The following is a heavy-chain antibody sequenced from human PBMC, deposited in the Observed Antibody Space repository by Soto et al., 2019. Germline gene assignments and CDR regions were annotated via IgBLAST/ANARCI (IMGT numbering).Heavy chain of an antibody. Sequence: QVQLQESGPGLVKPSGTLSLTCAVSGGSMRSNNRWSWVRQPPGKGLEWIGEIFHSGSTNYNPSLKPRVTISVDKSKNQFSRKLSSVTAADTAVYYCARVYSGSYSDSWGQGTLVTVSS. V-gene: IGHV4-4*02. CDR3: ARVYSGSYSDS. D-gene: IGHD1-26*01. CDR2: IFHSGST. CDR1: GGSMRSNNR. J-gene: IGHJ4*02.